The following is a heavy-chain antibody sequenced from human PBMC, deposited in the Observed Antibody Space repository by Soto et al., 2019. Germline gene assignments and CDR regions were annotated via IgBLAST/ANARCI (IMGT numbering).Heavy chain of an antibody. CDR3: ARDVVRITMVRGVIGYYYYGMDV. V-gene: IGHV4-30-4*01. J-gene: IGHJ6*02. CDR2: IYYSGST. CDR1: GGSISSGDYY. D-gene: IGHD3-10*01. Sequence: PSETLSLTCTVSGGSISSGDYYWSWIRQPPGKGLAWIGYIYYSGSTYYNPSLKSRVTISVDTSKNQFSLKLSSVTPADTAVYYCARDVVRITMVRGVIGYYYYGMDVWGQGTTVTVSS.